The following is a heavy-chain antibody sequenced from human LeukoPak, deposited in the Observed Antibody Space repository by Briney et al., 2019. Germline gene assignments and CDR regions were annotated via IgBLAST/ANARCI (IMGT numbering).Heavy chain of an antibody. CDR1: GGSISSYY. CDR3: ASGYYYDSSGYLRPETFDI. V-gene: IGHV4-4*07. CDR2: IYTSGST. Sequence: SETLSLTCTVSGGSISSYYWSWIRQPAGKGLEWIGRIYTSGSTNYNPSLKSRVTMSVDTSKNQFSLKLSSVTAADTAVYYCASGYYYDSSGYLRPETFDIWGQGTMVTVSS. J-gene: IGHJ3*02. D-gene: IGHD3-22*01.